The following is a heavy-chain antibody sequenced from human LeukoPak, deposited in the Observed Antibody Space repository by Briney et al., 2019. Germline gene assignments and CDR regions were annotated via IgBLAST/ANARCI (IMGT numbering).Heavy chain of an antibody. J-gene: IGHJ6*03. CDR2: ISYDGSNK. CDR3: ASSRPTVTPLRYYYYYMDV. CDR1: GFTFSSYA. V-gene: IGHV3-30*04. Sequence: GRSLRLSCAASGFTFSSYAMHWVRQAPGKGLEWVAVISYDGSNKYYADSVKGRFTISRDNSKNTLYLQMNSLRAEDTAVYYCASSRPTVTPLRYYYYYMDVWGKGTTVTVSS. D-gene: IGHD4-11*01.